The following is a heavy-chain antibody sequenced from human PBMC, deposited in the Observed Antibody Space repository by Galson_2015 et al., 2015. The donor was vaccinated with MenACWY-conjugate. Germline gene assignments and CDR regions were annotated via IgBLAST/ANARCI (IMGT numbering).Heavy chain of an antibody. CDR1: GFTFSGSA. D-gene: IGHD6-19*01. CDR2: IRSKANSYAT. Sequence: SLRLSCAASGFTFSGSAMHWVRQASGKGLEWVGRIRSKANSYATAYAASVKGRFTISRDDSKNTAYLQMNSLKTEDTAVYYCTRLYSVMYSSGWYADWSYFDYWGQGTLVTVSS. V-gene: IGHV3-73*01. J-gene: IGHJ4*02. CDR3: TRLYSVMYSSGWYADWSYFDY.